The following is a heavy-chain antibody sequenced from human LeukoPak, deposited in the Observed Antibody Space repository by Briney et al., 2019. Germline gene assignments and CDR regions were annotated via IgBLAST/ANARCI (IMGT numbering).Heavy chain of an antibody. V-gene: IGHV3-23*01. D-gene: IGHD2-21*02. Sequence: GGSLRLSCAASGFTFSSYGMSWVRQAPGKGLEWVSAISGSGGSTYYADSVKGRFTISRDNSKNTLYLQMKTLRAEDTAVYFCAKGKGPYCHGDCSSRIFDYWGQGTLVTVSS. J-gene: IGHJ4*02. CDR2: ISGSGGST. CDR3: AKGKGPYCHGDCSSRIFDY. CDR1: GFTFSSYG.